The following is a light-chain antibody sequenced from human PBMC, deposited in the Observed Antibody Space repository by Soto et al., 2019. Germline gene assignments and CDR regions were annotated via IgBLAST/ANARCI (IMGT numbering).Light chain of an antibody. J-gene: IGKJ5*01. CDR1: QTISNSL. CDR3: QPYGRAPIT. Sequence: EIVLTQSPGTLSLSPGERSTLSCRASQTISNSLVAWYQQKLGQSPRLLIYGAYSRATGIPDRFIGSGSGTDFTLTISRLEPEDFAVYACQPYGRAPITFGPGTQVEIK. V-gene: IGKV3-20*01. CDR2: GAY.